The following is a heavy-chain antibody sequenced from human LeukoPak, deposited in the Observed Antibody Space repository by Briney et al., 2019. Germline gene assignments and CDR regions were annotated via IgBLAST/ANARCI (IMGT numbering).Heavy chain of an antibody. Sequence: GGSLRLSCAASGFTFSTYSLNWVRHAPEKGLEWVSYISSSSSTIYYADSVTGRFTLSRDNAKNSLYLQMNCLRAEDTAVYYCARGRDLFDFWGQGTLVTVSS. CDR1: GFTFSTYS. J-gene: IGHJ4*02. V-gene: IGHV3-48*04. CDR2: ISSSSSTI. CDR3: ARGRDLFDF.